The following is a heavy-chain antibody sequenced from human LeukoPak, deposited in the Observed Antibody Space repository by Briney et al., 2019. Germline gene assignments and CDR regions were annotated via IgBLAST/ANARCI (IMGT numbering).Heavy chain of an antibody. J-gene: IGHJ4*02. CDR1: GGSISTGTDY. CDR2: IYTSGST. V-gene: IGHV4-61*02. CDR3: ARESLGPPYYFDY. D-gene: IGHD1-26*01. Sequence: SQTLSLTCTVSGGSISTGTDYWSWIRQPAGKGLEWIGRIYTSGSTNYNPSLKSRVTISVDTSKNQFSLKLSPVTAADTAVYYCARESLGPPYYFDYWGQGTLVTVSS.